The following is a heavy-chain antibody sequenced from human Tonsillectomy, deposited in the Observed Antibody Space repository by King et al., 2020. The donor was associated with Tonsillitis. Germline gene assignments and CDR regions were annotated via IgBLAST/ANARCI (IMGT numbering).Heavy chain of an antibody. D-gene: IGHD2-2*01. J-gene: IGHJ6*02. CDR2: IIPIFDTA. CDR3: ARDLSASPGSVYYYGMDV. CDR1: GGTFSSYA. V-gene: IGHV1-69*01. Sequence: QLVQSGAEVKKPGSSVKVSCKASGGTFSSYAISWVRQAPGQGLEWMGGIIPIFDTANYAQKFQGRVTITADESTSTAYMELSSLRSEDTAVYYCARDLSASPGSVYYYGMDVWGQGTTVTVSS.